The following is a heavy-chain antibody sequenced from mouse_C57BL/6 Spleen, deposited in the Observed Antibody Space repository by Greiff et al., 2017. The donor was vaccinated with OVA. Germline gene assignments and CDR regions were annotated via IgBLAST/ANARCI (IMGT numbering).Heavy chain of an antibody. CDR2: IYPRSGNT. D-gene: IGHD1-1*01. Sequence: QVQLQQSGAELARPGASVKLSCKASGYTFTSYGISWVKQRTGQGLEWIGEIYPRSGNTYYNEKFKGKATLTADKSSSTAYMELRSLTSEDSAVYVCERGKDGYYYGSSFYAMDYWGQGTSVTVSS. CDR3: ERGKDGYYYGSSFYAMDY. J-gene: IGHJ4*01. CDR1: GYTFTSYG. V-gene: IGHV1-81*01.